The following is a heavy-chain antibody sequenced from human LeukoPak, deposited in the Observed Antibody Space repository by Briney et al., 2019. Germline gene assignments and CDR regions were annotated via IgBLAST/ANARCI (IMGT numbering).Heavy chain of an antibody. Sequence: PGGSLRLSCAASGFTFSSYWMSWVRQAPGKGLEWVANINQDGSEKYYVDSVKGRFTMSRDNAKNSLYLQTNSLRAEGTAVYYCAPHCSSTSCPDYWGQGTLVTVSS. D-gene: IGHD2-2*01. J-gene: IGHJ4*02. CDR1: GFTFSSYW. CDR3: APHCSSTSCPDY. CDR2: INQDGSEK. V-gene: IGHV3-7*01.